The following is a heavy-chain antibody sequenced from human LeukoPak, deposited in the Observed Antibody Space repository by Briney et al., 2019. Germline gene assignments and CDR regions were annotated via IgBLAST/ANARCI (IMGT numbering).Heavy chain of an antibody. V-gene: IGHV3-15*01. CDR1: GFTFSNAW. CDR2: IKSKTDGGTT. Sequence: GGSLRLSCEASGFTFSNAWMSWVRQAPGKGLEWGGRIKSKTDGGTTDYAAPVKGSFTISRDDSKNTLYLQMNSLKTEDTAVYYCTTGVGATPLGYWGQGTLVTVSS. CDR3: TTGVGATPLGY. J-gene: IGHJ4*02. D-gene: IGHD1-26*01.